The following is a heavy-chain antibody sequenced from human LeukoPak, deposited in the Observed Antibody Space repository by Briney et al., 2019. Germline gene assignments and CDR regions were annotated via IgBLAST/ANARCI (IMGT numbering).Heavy chain of an antibody. CDR3: AREEEASEFRGDNWFDP. J-gene: IGHJ5*02. V-gene: IGHV1-46*01. CDR1: GYTFTSYY. CDR2: INPSGGST. Sequence: GGSVKVSCKASGYTFTSYYMHRVRQAPGQGLEWMGIINPSGGSTSYAQKFQGRVTMTRDTSTSTVYMELSSLRSEDTAVYYCAREEEASEFRGDNWFDPWGQGTLVTVSS. D-gene: IGHD1-14*01.